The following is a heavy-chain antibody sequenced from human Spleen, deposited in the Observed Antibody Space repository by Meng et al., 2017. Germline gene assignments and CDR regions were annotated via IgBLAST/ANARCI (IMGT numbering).Heavy chain of an antibody. CDR1: GGSFSDYY. CDR2: INHSGST. V-gene: IGHV4-34*01. J-gene: IGHJ4*02. D-gene: IGHD4-11*01. Sequence: QGPLRQWGAVLLTPSGTLYLTCVVSGGSFSDYYWSWIRQPPGKGLEWIGEINHSGSTNYNPSLESRATISVDTSQNNLSLKLSSVTAADSAVYYCARGPTTMAHDFDYWGQGTLVTVSS. CDR3: ARGPTTMAHDFDY.